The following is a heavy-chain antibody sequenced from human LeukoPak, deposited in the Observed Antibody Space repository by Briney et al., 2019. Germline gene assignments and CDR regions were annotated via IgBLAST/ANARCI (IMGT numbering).Heavy chain of an antibody. J-gene: IGHJ5*02. CDR1: GGSISSGGYY. CDR2: IYYSGST. D-gene: IGHD3-10*01. V-gene: IGHV4-31*03. Sequence: SQTLSLTCTVSGGSISSGGYYWSWIRQHPGKGLEWIGYIYYSGSTYYNPSLKSRVTISVDTSKNQFSLKLSSVTAADTAVYYCARDYYGSGSYSVWFDHWGQGTLVTVSS. CDR3: ARDYYGSGSYSVWFDH.